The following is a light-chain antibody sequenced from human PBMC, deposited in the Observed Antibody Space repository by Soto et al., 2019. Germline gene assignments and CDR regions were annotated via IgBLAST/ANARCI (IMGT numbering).Light chain of an antibody. CDR3: QQYNNWPRGT. Sequence: EIVMTQSPATLSVSPGERTTLSCRASHSVSSNLAWYQQTPCQAPRLLIHGASTRATGNPARFSGSGSGTEFTLTISSLQSEDFAVYDCQQYNNWPRGTFGQGTKVEIK. V-gene: IGKV3-15*01. CDR2: GAS. J-gene: IGKJ1*01. CDR1: HSVSSN.